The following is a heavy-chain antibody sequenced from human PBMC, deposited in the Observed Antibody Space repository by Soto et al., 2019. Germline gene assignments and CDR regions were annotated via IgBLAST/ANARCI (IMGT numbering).Heavy chain of an antibody. V-gene: IGHV4-4*02. D-gene: IGHD6-19*01. CDR3: AYITGWYRHDV. J-gene: IGHJ3*01. CDR2: IFHSGDT. CDR1: GDSISNSRW. Sequence: QVQLQESGPGLVKPSGTLSLTCAVSGDSISNSRWWTWVRQPPGKGLEWIGDIFHSGDTNYNPSLKSRVFISVDKSQNPFSLKVSSVTAADTAVYYCAYITGWYRHDVWGQGTLVTVSS.